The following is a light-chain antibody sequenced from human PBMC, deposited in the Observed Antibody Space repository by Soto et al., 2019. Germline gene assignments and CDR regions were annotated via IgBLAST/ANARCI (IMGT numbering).Light chain of an antibody. Sequence: NFMLTQPHSVSESPGKMVTISCTRSGGSIASNYVQWYQQRPGSSPTTVIFEDNQRPSGVPDRFSGSIDSSSNSASLTISGLKTDDEATYYCQSFYSTDQVFGGGTKLTVL. J-gene: IGLJ3*02. CDR3: QSFYSTDQV. CDR2: EDN. CDR1: GGSIASNY. V-gene: IGLV6-57*01.